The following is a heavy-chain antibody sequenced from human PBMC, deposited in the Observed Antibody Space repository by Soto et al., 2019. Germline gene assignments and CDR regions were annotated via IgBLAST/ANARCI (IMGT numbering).Heavy chain of an antibody. CDR2: IYWDDDK. V-gene: IGHV2-5*02. CDR1: GFSLSSIGMG. J-gene: IGHJ4*02. Sequence: QITVKESGLTLVKPTEALTLTCTFSGFSLSSIGMGVGWIRQPPGKALEWLTLIYWDDDKRYSPSLSSRLTITKDPSKNQVDLTMTNMDPVDTATYYCARLSRGVYDLDRLLEKFDYWGQGALVTAS. D-gene: IGHD5-12*01. CDR3: ARLSRGVYDLDRLLEKFDY.